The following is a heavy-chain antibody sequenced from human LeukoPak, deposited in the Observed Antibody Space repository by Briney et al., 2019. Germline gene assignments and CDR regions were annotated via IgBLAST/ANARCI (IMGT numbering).Heavy chain of an antibody. J-gene: IGHJ4*02. D-gene: IGHD6-19*01. CDR1: GFSLRSYA. CDR3: ARTVYNSGWFHFDH. CDR2: ISGGAAGT. Sequence: PGGSLILSCAVSGFSLRSYAMSWVRQAPGKGLEWVSAISGGAAGTYYADSVKGPFTISTDISKSTLYVQINSLRAEDTAVYYCARTVYNSGWFHFDHWGQGTLVTVSS. V-gene: IGHV3-23*01.